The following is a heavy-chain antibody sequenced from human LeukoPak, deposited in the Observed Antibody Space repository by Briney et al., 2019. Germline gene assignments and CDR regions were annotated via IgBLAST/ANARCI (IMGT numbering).Heavy chain of an antibody. Sequence: GGSLRLSCAASGFTFSSYSMNWVRQAPGKGLERVSSISSSSSYIYYADSVKGRFTISRDNSKNTLYLQMNSLRAEDTAVYYCAKDQGMISPLYWGQGTLVTVTS. CDR1: GFTFSSYS. V-gene: IGHV3-21*04. J-gene: IGHJ4*02. CDR2: ISSSSSYI. CDR3: AKDQGMISPLY. D-gene: IGHD3-22*01.